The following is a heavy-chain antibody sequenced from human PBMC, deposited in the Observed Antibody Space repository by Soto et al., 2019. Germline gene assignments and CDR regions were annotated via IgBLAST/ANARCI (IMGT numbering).Heavy chain of an antibody. Sequence: QVQLVQSGAEVKKPGSSVKVSCKASGGTFSSYAISWVRLAPGQGLEWIGGIIPIFGTASYAQKFQGRVTITADESTSTAYMKLSSLRSEDTAVDYYSSSGRYRYSSVGGDFYNWGQGTLVTVSS. J-gene: IGHJ4*02. D-gene: IGHD6-19*01. CDR1: GGTFSSYA. CDR3: SSSGRYRYSSVGGDFYN. V-gene: IGHV1-69*01. CDR2: IIPIFGTA.